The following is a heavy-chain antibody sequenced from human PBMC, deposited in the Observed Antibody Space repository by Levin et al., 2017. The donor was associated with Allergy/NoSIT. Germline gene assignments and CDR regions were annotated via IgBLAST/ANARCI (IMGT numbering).Heavy chain of an antibody. V-gene: IGHV4-30-2*01. J-gene: IGHJ4*02. CDR1: GDSISSGGYS. Sequence: SQTLSLTCTVSGDSISSGGYSWRWIRQPPGKGLEWIGFIYQTGNTYYNPSLKSRVTISVDRPNNQFSLRLTSVTAADTAVYFCARTNREWELHDYWGQGTLVTVSS. CDR2: IYQTGNT. D-gene: IGHD1-26*01. CDR3: ARTNREWELHDY.